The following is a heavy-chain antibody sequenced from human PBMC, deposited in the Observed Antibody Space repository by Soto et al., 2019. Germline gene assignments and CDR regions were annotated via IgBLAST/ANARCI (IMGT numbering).Heavy chain of an antibody. J-gene: IGHJ4*02. CDR1: GGSICSSTYY. Sequence: PSETLSLTCTVSGGSICSSTYYWGWIRQPPGKGLEWIGSMFYSGNTYYNPSLKSRVTLSIDTSKNQFSLKLNSVTAADTAVYYCVSPEGYYDSSGYTLDYWGQGTLVTVSS. D-gene: IGHD3-22*01. CDR2: MFYSGNT. V-gene: IGHV4-39*01. CDR3: VSPEGYYDSSGYTLDY.